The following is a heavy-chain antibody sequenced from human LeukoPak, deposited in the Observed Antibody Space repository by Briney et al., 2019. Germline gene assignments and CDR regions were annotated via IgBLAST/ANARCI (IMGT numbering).Heavy chain of an antibody. J-gene: IGHJ5*02. V-gene: IGHV3-30-3*01. CDR1: GFTFSSYA. Sequence: GRSLRLSCAAPGFTFSSYAMHWVRQAPGKGLEWVAVISYDGSNKYYADSVKGRFTISRDNSKNTLYLQMNSLRAEDTAVYYCARDRILARNWFDPWGQGTLVTVSS. CDR3: ARDRILARNWFDP. D-gene: IGHD2-15*01. CDR2: ISYDGSNK.